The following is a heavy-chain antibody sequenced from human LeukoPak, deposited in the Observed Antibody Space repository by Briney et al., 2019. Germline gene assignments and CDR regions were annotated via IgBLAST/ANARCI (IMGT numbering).Heavy chain of an antibody. J-gene: IGHJ4*02. Sequence: SETLSLTCTVSGGSVSSSSYYWGWIRQPPGKGLEWIGSIYYNSGSTYSNPSLKSRVTISVDTSKNQFSLKLSSVTAADTAVYYCARDSVQKGSIFDYWGQGTLVTVSS. V-gene: IGHV4-39*07. CDR1: GGSVSSSSYY. CDR3: ARDSVQKGSIFDY. D-gene: IGHD1-26*01. CDR2: IYYNSGST.